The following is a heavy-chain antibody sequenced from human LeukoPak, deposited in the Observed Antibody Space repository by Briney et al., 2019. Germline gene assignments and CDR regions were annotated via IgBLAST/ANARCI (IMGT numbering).Heavy chain of an antibody. CDR2: INHSGST. J-gene: IGHJ4*02. V-gene: IGHV4-34*01. CDR3: ARGADY. Sequence: SETLSLTCAVYGGSFSGYYWSWIRQPPGKGLEWIGEINHSGSTNYNPSLKSRVTISVDTSKNQFSLKLSSVTAADTAVYYCARGADYWGQGTLVTVSS. CDR1: GGSFSGYY.